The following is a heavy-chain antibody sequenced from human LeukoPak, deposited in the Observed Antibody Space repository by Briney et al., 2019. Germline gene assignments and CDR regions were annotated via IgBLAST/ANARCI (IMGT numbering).Heavy chain of an antibody. V-gene: IGHV4-61*02. Sequence: PSETLSLTCSVSGESISSSRHYWSWIRQPAGQGLEWIGRIYPSGNTNYNPSLKSRATISLDTSKNQFSLNLKSVTAADTAMYYCARSGGSSSWYGGYYYMDVWGKGTTVTVSS. D-gene: IGHD6-13*01. CDR3: ARSGGSSSWYGGYYYMDV. CDR1: GESISSSRHY. CDR2: IYPSGNT. J-gene: IGHJ6*03.